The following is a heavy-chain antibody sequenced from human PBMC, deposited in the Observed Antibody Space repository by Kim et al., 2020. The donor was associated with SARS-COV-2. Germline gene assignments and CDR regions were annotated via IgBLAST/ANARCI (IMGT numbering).Heavy chain of an antibody. Sequence: TKDYADSVKGRFTVSRENTKSALFLQRDNLRGDDTAVYYCARGVGSRFDPWGQGTLVTVSS. J-gene: IGHJ5*02. CDR2: TK. CDR3: ARGVGSRFDP. D-gene: IGHD2-15*01. V-gene: IGHV3-48*04.